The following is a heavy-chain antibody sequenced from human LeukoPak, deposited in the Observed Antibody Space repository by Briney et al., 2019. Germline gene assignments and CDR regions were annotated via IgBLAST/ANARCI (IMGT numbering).Heavy chain of an antibody. V-gene: IGHV1-46*01. Sequence: ASVKVSCKASGFTLTQYYLHWVRQAPGQGLEFVGMISPSGDSPTYTQKFQGRVTVTRDLSTSTVYMELSNLRSEDTAVYFCARLVTGSNPADFWGQGTLVTVSS. J-gene: IGHJ4*02. CDR3: ARLVTGSNPADF. CDR1: GFTLTQYY. CDR2: ISPSGDSP. D-gene: IGHD1-26*01.